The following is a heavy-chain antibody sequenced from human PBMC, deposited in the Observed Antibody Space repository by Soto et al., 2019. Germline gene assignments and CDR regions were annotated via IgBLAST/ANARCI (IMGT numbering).Heavy chain of an antibody. CDR3: ARDHRPLNDYSNYVPYYFDY. CDR1: GFTFSRFA. CDR2: ITYDGSNK. D-gene: IGHD4-4*01. V-gene: IGHV3-30-3*01. J-gene: IGHJ4*02. Sequence: GGSLRLSCEASGFTFSRFAMSWVRQAPGKGLEWVAVITYDGSNKYYADSVKGRFTISRDNSKNTLYLQMNSLRAEDTAVYYCARDHRPLNDYSNYVPYYFDYWGQGT.